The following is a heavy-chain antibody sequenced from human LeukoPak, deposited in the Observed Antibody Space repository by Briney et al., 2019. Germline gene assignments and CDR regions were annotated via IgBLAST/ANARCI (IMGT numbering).Heavy chain of an antibody. CDR1: GFTFSSYV. D-gene: IGHD1-26*01. V-gene: IGHV3-23*01. J-gene: IGHJ4*02. Sequence: PGGSLRLSCAASGFTFSSYVMSWVRQAPGKGLEWVSVISATGGNSYYADSVKGRFTVSRDNSKNSLYLQMNSLTAADTAVYYCAKDRSIGTYYTFDHWGQGTLVTVSS. CDR2: ISATGGNS. CDR3: AKDRSIGTYYTFDH.